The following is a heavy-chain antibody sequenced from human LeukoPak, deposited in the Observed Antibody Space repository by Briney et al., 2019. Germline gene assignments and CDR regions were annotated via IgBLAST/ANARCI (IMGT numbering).Heavy chain of an antibody. D-gene: IGHD1-26*01. CDR2: INHSGST. J-gene: IGHJ4*02. V-gene: IGHV4-34*01. Sequence: SETLSLTCAVYGGSFSGYYWSWIRQPPGKGLEWIGEINHSGSTNYNPSLKSRVTISVDTSKNQFSLKLSSVTAADTAVYYCARHKVSAGATPFDYWGQGTLVTVSS. CDR3: ARHKVSAGATPFDY. CDR1: GGSFSGYY.